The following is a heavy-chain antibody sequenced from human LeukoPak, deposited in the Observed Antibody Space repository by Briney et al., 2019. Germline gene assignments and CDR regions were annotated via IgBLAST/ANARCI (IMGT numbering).Heavy chain of an antibody. CDR3: ARIQSSASPFDY. D-gene: IGHD2-2*01. V-gene: IGHV4-4*07. Sequence: SETLSLTCTVSGGSISSYYWSWIRQSAGKGLEWIGRVYTSASTNYNPSLKSRVTMSVDTSKNQLSLRLRSVTAADTAVYYCARIQSSASPFDYWGQGTLVTVSS. CDR2: VYTSAST. J-gene: IGHJ4*02. CDR1: GGSISSYY.